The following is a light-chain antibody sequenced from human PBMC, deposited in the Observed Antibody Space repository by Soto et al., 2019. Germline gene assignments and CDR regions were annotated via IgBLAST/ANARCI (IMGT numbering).Light chain of an antibody. J-gene: IGKJ1*01. Sequence: DLQMTQSPSTVSASVGDTVSINCRASQSVNNWLAWYQLQPGKAPKLLIYDASTLGSGVPSRFSGSGAGTEFTLTIRRLQPDDFATYFCQQYSTYLTFGQGTKVEI. CDR2: DAS. V-gene: IGKV1-5*01. CDR3: QQYSTYLT. CDR1: QSVNNW.